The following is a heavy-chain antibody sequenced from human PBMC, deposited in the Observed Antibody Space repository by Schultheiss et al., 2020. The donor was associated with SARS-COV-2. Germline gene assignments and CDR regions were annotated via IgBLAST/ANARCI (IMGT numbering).Heavy chain of an antibody. CDR2: IDYSGRI. V-gene: IGHV4-30-4*01. CDR1: GGSVSSGSYY. D-gene: IGHD4-17*01. Sequence: SQTLSLTCTVSGGSVSSGSYYWSWIRQSPGKGLEWIGYIDYSGRIFYNPSLKSRLTISVDTSKNQFSLKLTSLTAADTAIYYCARGYYGDFLSYWGQGAPVTVSS. J-gene: IGHJ4*02. CDR3: ARGYYGDFLSY.